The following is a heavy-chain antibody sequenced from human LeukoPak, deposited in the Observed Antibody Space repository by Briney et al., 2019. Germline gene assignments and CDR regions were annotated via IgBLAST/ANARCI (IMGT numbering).Heavy chain of an antibody. CDR2: ISGSGGST. CDR1: GFTFSSYG. Sequence: GGSLRLSCAASGFTFSSYGMSWVRQAPGKGLEWVPAISGSGGSTYYADSVKGRFTISRDNSKNTLYLQMNSLRAEDTAVYYCARESCSGGSCYYFDYWGQGTLVTVSS. CDR3: ARESCSGGSCYYFDY. D-gene: IGHD2-15*01. V-gene: IGHV3-23*01. J-gene: IGHJ4*02.